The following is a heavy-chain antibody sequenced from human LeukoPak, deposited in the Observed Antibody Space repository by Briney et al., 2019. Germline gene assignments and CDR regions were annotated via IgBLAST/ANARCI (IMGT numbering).Heavy chain of an antibody. J-gene: IGHJ5*02. V-gene: IGHV4-30-4*08. D-gene: IGHD6-6*01. CDR3: ARLSYSSSSCWFDP. CDR1: GGSNSSGDYY. CDR2: IYYSGIT. Sequence: SQTLSLXCTVSGGSNSSGDYYWSWSRQPPGKGPEWIGYIYYSGITYYNPSLKSRVTISVDTSKNQFSLKLSSVTAADTAVYYCARLSYSSSSCWFDPWGQGTLVTVSS.